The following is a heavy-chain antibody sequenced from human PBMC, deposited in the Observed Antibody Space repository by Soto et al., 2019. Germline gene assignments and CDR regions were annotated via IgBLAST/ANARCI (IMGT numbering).Heavy chain of an antibody. D-gene: IGHD5-12*01. CDR3: AKDLRATTSRGVFDI. V-gene: IGHV3-23*01. Sequence: ETLSLTCTVSGGSISSGDYYWSWVHQAPGKGLEWVSGISGSGGSTYYADSVKGRFTISRDNSKNTLYLQMNSLRDEDTAVYYCAKDLRATTSRGVFDIWGQGTMVTRSS. J-gene: IGHJ3*02. CDR2: ISGSGGST. CDR1: GGSISSGDYY.